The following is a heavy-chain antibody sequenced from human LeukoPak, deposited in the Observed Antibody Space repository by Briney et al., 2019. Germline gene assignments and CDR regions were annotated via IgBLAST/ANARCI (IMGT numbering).Heavy chain of an antibody. CDR1: GFSLSTSGVG. CDR3: ARSYSDYDYFNNWFDP. CDR2: IYWNDDK. V-gene: IGHV2-5*01. D-gene: IGHD5-12*01. Sequence: SGPTLVNPTQTLTLTCTFSGFSLSTSGVGVGWIRQPPGKALEWLALIYWNDDKLYSPSLKSRLTISKDTSKNQVVLTMTNMDPVDTATCYCARSYSDYDYFNNWFDPWGQGTLVTVSS. J-gene: IGHJ5*02.